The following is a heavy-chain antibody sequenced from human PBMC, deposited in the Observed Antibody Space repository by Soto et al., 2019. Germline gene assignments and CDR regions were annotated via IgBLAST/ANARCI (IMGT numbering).Heavy chain of an antibody. J-gene: IGHJ5*02. Sequence: QVQLVESGGGVVQPGRSLRLSCAASGFTFRSYHMHWVRQAPGKGLAWVSSISYDESNKYYTDSVKGRFTISRDNSKNTLYLQMNSLRDEDTAVYYCARALDVAMASKDHWFDPWGQGTLVTVSS. V-gene: IGHV3-30-3*01. CDR1: GFTFRSYH. D-gene: IGHD2-2*01. CDR3: ARALDVAMASKDHWFDP. CDR2: ISYDESNK.